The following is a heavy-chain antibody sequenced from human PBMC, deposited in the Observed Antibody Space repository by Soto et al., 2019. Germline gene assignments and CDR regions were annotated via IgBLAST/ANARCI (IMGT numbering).Heavy chain of an antibody. CDR3: ARSISAAATYNWFDH. V-gene: IGHV6-1*01. D-gene: IGHD6-13*01. CDR2: THYRSKWYN. J-gene: IGHJ5*02. Sequence: SLTCVIPWDSFSSNSAAWNWIRQSPSRGLEWLGRTHYRSKWYNDYAVSVKSRITINPDTSRNQFSLQLNSVIPEDTAVYYCARSISAAATYNWFDHWGQGTLVTVSS. CDR1: WDSFSSNSAA.